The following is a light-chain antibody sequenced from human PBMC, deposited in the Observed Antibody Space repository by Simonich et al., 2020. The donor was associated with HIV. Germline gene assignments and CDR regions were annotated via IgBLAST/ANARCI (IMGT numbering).Light chain of an antibody. CDR1: QSVLDRSNNKIY. CDR3: QQYYSTPLT. J-gene: IGKJ4*01. V-gene: IGKV4-1*01. Sequence: DIVMTQSPDSLAVSLGERATINCKSSQSVLDRSNNKIYLAWYQQKPGQSPKLLVYWASTRESGVPDRFSGSGSGTDFTLTISSLQAEDVAVYYCQQYYSTPLTFGGGTKVEIK. CDR2: WAS.